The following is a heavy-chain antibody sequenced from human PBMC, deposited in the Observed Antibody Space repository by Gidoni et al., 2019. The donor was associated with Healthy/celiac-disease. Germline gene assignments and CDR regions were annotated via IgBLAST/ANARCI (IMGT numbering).Heavy chain of an antibody. CDR2: ISSSGCST. D-gene: IGHD3-10*01. J-gene: IGHJ4*02. CDR3: AKDRGLSHTDDY. CDR1: GFTFSSYA. Sequence: EVQLLESGGGLVQPGGSRSLSCAAPGFTFSSYAMGWVRQAPGKGLAWVSAISSSGCSTSYPGSVNGRFTISRDISRTTLYLQMNSLRAEDTAVYYCAKDRGLSHTDDYWGQGTLVTVSS. V-gene: IGHV3-23*01.